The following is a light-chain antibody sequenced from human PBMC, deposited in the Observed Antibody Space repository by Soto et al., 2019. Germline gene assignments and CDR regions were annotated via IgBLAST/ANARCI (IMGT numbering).Light chain of an antibody. CDR3: PPRSNWQIT. V-gene: IGKV3-11*01. CDR2: DAS. J-gene: IGKJ5*01. CDR1: QSVSSY. Sequence: ESVLTQSPPTLSLSPGERATLSCRASQSVSSYLAWYQQKPGQAPRLLILDASNRATGIPVGVSGSGSGTDFPPTISSLEPEEFAVYYCPPRSNWQITFGQRTRLDI.